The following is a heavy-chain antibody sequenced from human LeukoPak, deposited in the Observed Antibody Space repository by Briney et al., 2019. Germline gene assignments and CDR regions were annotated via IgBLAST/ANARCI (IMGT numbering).Heavy chain of an antibody. D-gene: IGHD2-2*01. V-gene: IGHV1-2*02. CDR1: GGTFSSYA. J-gene: IGHJ4*02. Sequence: ASVKVSCKASGGTFSSYAISWVRQAPGQGLEWMGWINPNSGGTNYAQKFQGRVTMTRDTSISTAYMELSRLRSDDTAVYYCARGNRYCSSTSCLLFDYWGQGTLVTVSS. CDR2: INPNSGGT. CDR3: ARGNRYCSSTSCLLFDY.